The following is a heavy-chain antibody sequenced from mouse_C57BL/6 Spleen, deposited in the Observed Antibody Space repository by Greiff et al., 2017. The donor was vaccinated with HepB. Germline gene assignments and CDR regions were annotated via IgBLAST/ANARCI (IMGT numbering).Heavy chain of an antibody. J-gene: IGHJ2*01. V-gene: IGHV1-64*01. CDR2: IHPNSGRT. CDR3: ASSSITTVGEDY. CDR1: GYTFTSYW. D-gene: IGHD1-1*01. Sequence: VQLQQSGAELVKPGASVKLSCKASGYTFTSYWMHWVKQRPGQGLEWIGMIHPNSGRTNYNEKFKSKATLTVDKSSSTAYMQLSSLTSEDSAVYYCASSSITTVGEDYWGQGTTLTVSS.